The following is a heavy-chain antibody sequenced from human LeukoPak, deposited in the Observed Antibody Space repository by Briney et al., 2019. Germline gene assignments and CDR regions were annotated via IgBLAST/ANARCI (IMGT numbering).Heavy chain of an antibody. J-gene: IGHJ4*02. D-gene: IGHD3-22*01. CDR3: ARSLYDTSGYYLYYFDY. V-gene: IGHV4-38-2*02. CDR1: GSSISSAYY. Sequence: SETLSLTCTVSGSSISSAYYWGWIRQPPGKGLEWIGSIYHSGSTYYNPSLESRVTISVDTSKNQFSLKLSSLTAADTAVYYCARSLYDTSGYYLYYFDYWGQGTLVTVSS. CDR2: IYHSGST.